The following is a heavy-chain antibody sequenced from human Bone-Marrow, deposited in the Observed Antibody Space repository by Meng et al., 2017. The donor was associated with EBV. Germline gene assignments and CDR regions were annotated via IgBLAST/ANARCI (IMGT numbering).Heavy chain of an antibody. CDR2: ITAYNGLT. J-gene: IGHJ4*02. CDR1: GYTFTSYG. V-gene: IGHV1-18*01. Sequence: QVQLARSGAEVKKPGASVTLSCKASGYTFTSYGVTWVRQAPGQGLEWMGWITAYNGLTRYEQKFQGRGMLTTDTSTTTAYMELRSLTFDDTAVYYCARNPRSEYSGYDYWGQGTLVTVSS. D-gene: IGHD5-12*01. CDR3: ARNPRSEYSGYDY.